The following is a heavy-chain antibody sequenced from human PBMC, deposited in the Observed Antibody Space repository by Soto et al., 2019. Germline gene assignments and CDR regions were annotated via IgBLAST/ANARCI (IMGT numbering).Heavy chain of an antibody. D-gene: IGHD6-13*01. CDR2: IIPIFGTL. J-gene: IGHJ4*02. CDR3: ARVLEGSSWNAIDF. Sequence: SVKVSCKASEGTFKNYAISWIRQAPGHGLEWMGGIIPIFGTLNYAQKFQGRVTISADKTTTTAYMDLTGLISDDTAVYYCARVLEGSSWNAIDFWGPGTLVTVSS. CDR1: EGTFKNYA. V-gene: IGHV1-69*06.